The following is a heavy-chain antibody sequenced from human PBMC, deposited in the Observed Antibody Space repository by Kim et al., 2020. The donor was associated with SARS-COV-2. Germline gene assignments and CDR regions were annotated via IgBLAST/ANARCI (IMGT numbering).Heavy chain of an antibody. CDR2: IKSKGGGETR. Sequence: GGSLRLSCAASGFTFSDAWMSWVRQAPGKGLEWVGLIKSKGGGETRDYAASVKGRFTVSRDDSKNIIFIEMNSLKIEDTAVYFYVWSGFAYFASWGRGTLVTVSS. CDR3: VWSGFAYFAS. CDR1: GFTFSDAW. J-gene: IGHJ4*02. D-gene: IGHD3-3*01. V-gene: IGHV3-15*01.